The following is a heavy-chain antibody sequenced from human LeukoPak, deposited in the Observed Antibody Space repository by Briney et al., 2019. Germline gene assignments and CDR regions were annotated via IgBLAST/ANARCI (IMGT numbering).Heavy chain of an antibody. J-gene: IGHJ4*02. CDR2: INSDGSST. CDR3: ARGPSSSWPTLDY. Sequence: GGSLRLSCAASGFTFSSYWMHWVRQAPGKGLVWVSRINSDGSSTTYADSVKGRFTISRDNAKNTLYLQMNSLRAEDTAVYYCARGPSSSWPTLDYWGQGTLVAVSS. CDR1: GFTFSSYW. D-gene: IGHD6-13*01. V-gene: IGHV3-74*01.